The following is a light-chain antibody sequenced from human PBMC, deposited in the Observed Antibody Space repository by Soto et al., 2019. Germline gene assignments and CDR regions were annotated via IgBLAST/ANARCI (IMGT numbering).Light chain of an antibody. CDR3: QQYNSYPWT. CDR1: QSISSW. J-gene: IGKJ1*01. V-gene: IGKV1-5*01. Sequence: DIQMTQSPSNLSASVGDRVTITCRASQSISSWLAWYQQKPGKAPKLLIYDASSLESGVPSRFSGSGSGTEFTLTISSLQPXXFATYYCQQYNSYPWTFGQGTKVEIK. CDR2: DAS.